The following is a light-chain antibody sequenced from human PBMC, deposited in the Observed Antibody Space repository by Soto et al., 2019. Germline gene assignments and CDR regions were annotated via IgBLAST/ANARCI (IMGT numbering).Light chain of an antibody. CDR3: QHYDTFSWT. V-gene: IGKV3-20*01. CDR1: QSISGSY. J-gene: IGKJ1*01. Sequence: EIVLTQSPGTLSLSPGERATLSCRASQSISGSYLAWYQQKPGQAPRLLIYGASSRATGFPDRFSGSGSGTDFTLTISSLEPEDFATYFCQHYDTFSWTFGQGTKVDIK. CDR2: GAS.